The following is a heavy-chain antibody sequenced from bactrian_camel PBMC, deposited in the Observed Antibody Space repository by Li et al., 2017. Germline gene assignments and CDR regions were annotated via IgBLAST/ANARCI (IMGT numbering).Heavy chain of an antibody. D-gene: IGHD1*01. CDR2: IFNDGVFK. CDR1: GFNFRGSH. V-gene: IGHV3S40*01. Sequence: VQLVESGGGSVQPGGSLKLSCAASGFNFRGSHMSWQRQAPGKELEWVSSIFNDGVFKTYADSVKGRFTISQDNAKNTLYLQMDSLKPEDTAMYYCAARSVGWCPVVQNWLGKSAYTPGGYFANWGQGTQVTVS. J-gene: IGHJ6*01. CDR3: AARSVGWCPVVQNWLGKSAYTPGGYFAN.